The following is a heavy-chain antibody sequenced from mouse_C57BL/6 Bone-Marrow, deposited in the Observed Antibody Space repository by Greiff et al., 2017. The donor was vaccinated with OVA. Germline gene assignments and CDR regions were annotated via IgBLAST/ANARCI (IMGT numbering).Heavy chain of an antibody. V-gene: IGHV1-52*01. D-gene: IGHD2-4*01. CDR3: ARGSYYDYDGGY. CDR1: GYTFTSYW. CDR2: IDPSDSET. Sequence: QVHVKQSGAELVRPGSSVKLSCKASGYTFTSYWMHWVKQRPIQGLEWIGNIDPSDSETHYNQKFKDKATLTVDKSSSTAYMQLRSLTSEDSAVYYCARGSYYDYDGGYWGQGTLVTVSS. J-gene: IGHJ3*01.